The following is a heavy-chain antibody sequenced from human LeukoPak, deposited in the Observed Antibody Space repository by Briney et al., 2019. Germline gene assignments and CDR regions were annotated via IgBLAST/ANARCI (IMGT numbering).Heavy chain of an antibody. V-gene: IGHV3-21*06. CDR3: ARGGYSSSSWYFDY. J-gene: IGHJ4*02. CDR1: GFTFSTYD. D-gene: IGHD6-6*01. Sequence: GGSLRLSCAASGFTFSTYDMNWVRQAPGKGLEWVSSISSSTSYIYYADSVKGRFTISRDNAKNSLSLQMNSLRAEDTAVYYCARGGYSSSSWYFDYWGQGTLVTVSS. CDR2: ISSSTSYI.